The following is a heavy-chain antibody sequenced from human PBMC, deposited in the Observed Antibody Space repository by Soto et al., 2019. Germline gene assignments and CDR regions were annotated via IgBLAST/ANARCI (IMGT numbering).Heavy chain of an antibody. D-gene: IGHD3-9*01. V-gene: IGHV2-5*02. CDR2: IYWDDNK. CDR3: AHREVLTDLDC. CDR1: GFSLSTSGVG. J-gene: IGHJ4*02. Sequence: QITLKESGPTLVKPTQTLTLTCTFSGFSLSTSGVGVGWIRQPPGKALEWLALIYWDDNKRYSPSLKTRLTITKDTSKHQVVLTMTNMDPVDTATYYCAHREVLTDLDCWGQGTLVTVSS.